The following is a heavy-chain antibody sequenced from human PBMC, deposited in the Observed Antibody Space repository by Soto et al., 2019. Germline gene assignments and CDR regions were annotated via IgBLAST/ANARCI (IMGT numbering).Heavy chain of an antibody. CDR1: GGTFSSYA. Sequence: ASVKVSCKASGGTFSSYAISWVRQAPGQGLEWMGGIIPIFGTANYAQKFQGRVTITADESTSTAYMELSSLRSEDTAVYYCASAPPSWLDRWGQGTLVTVSS. V-gene: IGHV1-69*13. J-gene: IGHJ5*02. CDR2: IIPIFGTA. CDR3: ASAPPSWLDR.